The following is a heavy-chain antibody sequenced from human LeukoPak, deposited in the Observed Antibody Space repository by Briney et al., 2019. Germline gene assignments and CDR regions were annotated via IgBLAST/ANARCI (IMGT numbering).Heavy chain of an antibody. Sequence: GGSLRLSCAASGFTFSSYWMNWVRQAPGKGLEWVANINQDGSEKSYVDSVKGRFTISRDNAKNSLYLQMNSLRAEDTAVYSCARGYKTGDHFYWGQGTLVTVSS. CDR2: INQDGSEK. D-gene: IGHD7-27*01. CDR3: ARGYKTGDHFY. V-gene: IGHV3-7*01. CDR1: GFTFSSYW. J-gene: IGHJ4*02.